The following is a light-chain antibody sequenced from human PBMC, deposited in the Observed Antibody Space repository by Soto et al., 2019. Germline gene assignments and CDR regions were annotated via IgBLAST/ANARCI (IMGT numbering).Light chain of an antibody. J-gene: IGKJ5*01. CDR1: QSVSSRY. CDR3: QQYTQWPIT. Sequence: EIVLTQSPGTLPFCPWEGASLXRRSSQSVSSRYLAWYQQKPGQAPRLLIYGASSRATGIPDRFSGSGSGTDFTLTISRLEPEDFAVYYCQQYTQWPITFGQGTRLEIK. V-gene: IGKV3-20*01. CDR2: GAS.